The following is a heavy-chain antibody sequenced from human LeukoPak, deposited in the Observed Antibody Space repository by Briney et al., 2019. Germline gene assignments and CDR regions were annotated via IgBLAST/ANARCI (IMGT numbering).Heavy chain of an antibody. CDR3: AVLYRGSYSHDY. V-gene: IGHV1-8*03. Sequence: ASVKVSCKASGYTFTSYDINWVRQATGQGLEWMRWMNPNSGNTGYAQKFQGRVTITRNTSISTAYMELSSLRSEDTAVYYCAVLYRGSYSHDYWGQGTLVTVSS. CDR1: GYTFTSYD. D-gene: IGHD1-26*01. CDR2: MNPNSGNT. J-gene: IGHJ4*02.